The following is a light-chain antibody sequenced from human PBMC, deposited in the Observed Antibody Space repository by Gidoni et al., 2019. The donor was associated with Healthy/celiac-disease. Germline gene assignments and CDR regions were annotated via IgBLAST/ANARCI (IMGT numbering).Light chain of an antibody. CDR2: GAS. V-gene: IGKV3-15*01. Sequence: IVMTQSPATLSVSTGERATLSCRASKSVSSNLAWYQQKPGQAPRLLIYGASTRATGIPARFSGSGSGTEFTLTISSLQSEDFAVYYCQQYNNWPPYTFGQGTKLEIK. CDR1: KSVSSN. CDR3: QQYNNWPPYT. J-gene: IGKJ2*01.